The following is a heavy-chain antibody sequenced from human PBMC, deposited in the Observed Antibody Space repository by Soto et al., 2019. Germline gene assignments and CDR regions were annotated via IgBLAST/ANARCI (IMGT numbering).Heavy chain of an antibody. V-gene: IGHV4-59*01. CDR1: GGSISPYY. D-gene: IGHD5-18*01. J-gene: IGHJ4*01. CDR2: IYYSGST. CDR3: ARDRAAMNY. Sequence: PSETLSLTCTVSGGSISPYYWSWIRQPPGKGLEWIGSIYYSGSTNYNPSLKSRVTISVDTSKNQFFLKLTSVTAADTAVYYCARDRAAMNYWGHGTLVTVSS.